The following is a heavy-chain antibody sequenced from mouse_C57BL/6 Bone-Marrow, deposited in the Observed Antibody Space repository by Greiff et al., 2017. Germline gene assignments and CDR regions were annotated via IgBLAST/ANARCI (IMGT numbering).Heavy chain of an antibody. CDR2: INSDGGST. CDR3: ARHIYYYGSSYVEGYFDV. D-gene: IGHD1-1*01. CDR1: EYEFPSHD. V-gene: IGHV5-2*01. Sequence: DVKLVESGGGLVQPGESLKLSCESNEYEFPSHDMSWVRKTPEKRLELVAAINSDGGSTYYPDTMERRFIISRDNTKKTLYLQMSSLRSEDTALYYCARHIYYYGSSYVEGYFDVWGTGTTVTVSS. J-gene: IGHJ1*03.